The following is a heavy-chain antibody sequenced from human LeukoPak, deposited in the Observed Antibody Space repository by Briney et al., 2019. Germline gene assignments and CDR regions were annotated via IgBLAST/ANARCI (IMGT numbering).Heavy chain of an antibody. CDR1: GFTLGSYW. CDR3: ARDGGYGYDWYFDL. CDR2: INTDGSST. Sequence: PGGSLRLSCAASGFTLGSYWMHWVRQAPGKGLVWVSQINTDGSSTNYADSVKGRFTISRDNAKNTLYLQMNSLRAEDTAVYYCARDGGYGYDWYFDLWGRGTLVTVSS. D-gene: IGHD5-18*01. J-gene: IGHJ2*01. V-gene: IGHV3-74*01.